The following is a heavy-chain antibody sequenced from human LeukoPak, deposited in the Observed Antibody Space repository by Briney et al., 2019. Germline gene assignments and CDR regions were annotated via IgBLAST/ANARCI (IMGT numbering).Heavy chain of an antibody. CDR1: GGTFSSYA. V-gene: IGHV1-69*05. CDR3: ARETGTTGGAFDI. D-gene: IGHD1-1*01. J-gene: IGHJ3*02. CDR2: IIPIFGTA. Sequence: SVKASCKASGGTFSSYAISWVRQAPGQGLEWMGGIIPIFGTANYAQKFQGRVTITTDESTSTAYMELSSLRSEDTAVYYCARETGTTGGAFDIWGQGTMVTVSS.